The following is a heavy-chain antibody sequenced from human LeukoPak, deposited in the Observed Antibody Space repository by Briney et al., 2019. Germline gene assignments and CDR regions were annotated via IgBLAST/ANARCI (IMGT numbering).Heavy chain of an antibody. J-gene: IGHJ3*02. V-gene: IGHV4-39*01. CDR2: IYYSGRT. D-gene: IGHD2/OR15-2a*01. Sequence: SETLSLTCSVSGGSISSSSYYWGWIRQPPGKGLEWIGSIYYSGRTYYNPSLKSRVTISADTSKSQFSLKLSSVTAADTAVYYCARHNKAFDIWGQGTMVTVSS. CDR3: ARHNKAFDI. CDR1: GGSISSSSYY.